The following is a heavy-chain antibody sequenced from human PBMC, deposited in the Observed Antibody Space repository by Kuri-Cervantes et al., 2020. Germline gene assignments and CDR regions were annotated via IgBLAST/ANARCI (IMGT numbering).Heavy chain of an antibody. CDR2: IIPIFGTA. CDR3: ARDRAVGATSALGAFGI. CDR1: GGTSSSYA. J-gene: IGHJ3*02. V-gene: IGHV1-69*05. D-gene: IGHD1-26*01. Sequence: SVKVSCKASGGTSSSYAISWVRQAPGQGLEWMGGIIPIFGTANYAQKFQGRVTITTDESTSTAYMELSSLRSEDTAVYYCARDRAVGATSALGAFGIWGQGTMVTVSS.